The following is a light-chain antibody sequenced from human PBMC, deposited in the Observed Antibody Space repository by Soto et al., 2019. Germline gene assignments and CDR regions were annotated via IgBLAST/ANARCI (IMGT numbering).Light chain of an antibody. V-gene: IGKV3-20*01. CDR1: QSVSSSY. CDR2: GAS. J-gene: IGKJ1*01. Sequence: EIVLTQSPGTLSLSPGERATLSYRASQSVSSSYLAWYQQKPGQAARLLIYGASSRATGIPDRFSGSGSGTDFTLTISRLEPEDFAVYYCQQYGSSPPTFGEGTKVEIK. CDR3: QQYGSSPPT.